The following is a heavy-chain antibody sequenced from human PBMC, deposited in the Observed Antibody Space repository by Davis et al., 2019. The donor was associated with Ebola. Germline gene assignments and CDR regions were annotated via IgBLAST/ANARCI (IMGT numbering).Heavy chain of an antibody. V-gene: IGHV3-7*03. CDR3: VRDLELLIFYGMDV. D-gene: IGHD1-7*01. Sequence: GGSLRLSCAASGFTFSSYWMSWVRQAPGKGLEWVANIKQDGSEKYYVDSVKGRFTISRDNAKNSLYLQMNSLRAEDTAVYYCVRDLELLIFYGMDVWGQGTTVTVSS. CDR2: IKQDGSEK. CDR1: GFTFSSYW. J-gene: IGHJ6*02.